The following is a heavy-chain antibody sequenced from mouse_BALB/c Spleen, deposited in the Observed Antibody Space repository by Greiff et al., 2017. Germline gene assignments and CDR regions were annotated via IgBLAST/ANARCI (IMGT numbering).Heavy chain of an antibody. CDR1: GFTFSSYT. V-gene: IGHV5-12-2*01. CDR2: ISNGGGST. Sequence: EVHLVESGGGLVQPGGSLKLSCAASGFTFSSYTMSWVRQTPEKRLEWVAYISNGGGSTYYPDTVKGRFTISRDNAKNTLYLQMSSLKSEDTAMYYCARPYYGKGGFAYWGQGTLVTVSA. D-gene: IGHD2-10*01. J-gene: IGHJ3*01. CDR3: ARPYYGKGGFAY.